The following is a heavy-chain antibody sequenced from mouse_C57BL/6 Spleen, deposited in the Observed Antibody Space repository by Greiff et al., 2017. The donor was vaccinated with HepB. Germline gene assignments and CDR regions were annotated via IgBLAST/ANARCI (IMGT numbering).Heavy chain of an antibody. V-gene: IGHV1-50*01. CDR3: AREPLLRSYYYAMDY. D-gene: IGHD1-1*01. J-gene: IGHJ4*01. CDR1: GYTFTSYW. CDR2: IDPSDSYT. Sequence: QVQLKQPGAELVKPGASVKLSCKASGYTFTSYWMQWVKQRPGQGLEWIGEIDPSDSYTNYNQKFKGKATLTVDTSSSTAYMQLSSLTSEDSAVYYCAREPLLRSYYYAMDYWGQGTSVTVSS.